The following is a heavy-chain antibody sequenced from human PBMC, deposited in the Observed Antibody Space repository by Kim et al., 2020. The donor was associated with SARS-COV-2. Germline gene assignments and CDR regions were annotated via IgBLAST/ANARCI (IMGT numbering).Heavy chain of an antibody. CDR1: GYTFTSYY. D-gene: IGHD5-18*01. CDR2: INPSGGST. Sequence: ASVKVSCKASGYTFTSYYMHWVRQAPGQGLEWMGIINPSGGSTSYAQKFQGRVTMTRDTSTSTVYMELSSLRSEDTAVYYCAREGGIQLWLPAYYFDYWGQGTLVTVSS. V-gene: IGHV1-46*01. CDR3: AREGGIQLWLPAYYFDY. J-gene: IGHJ4*02.